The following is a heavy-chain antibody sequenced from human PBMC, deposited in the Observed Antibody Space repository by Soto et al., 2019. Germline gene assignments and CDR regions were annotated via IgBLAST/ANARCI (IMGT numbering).Heavy chain of an antibody. CDR1: GGSISSYY. CDR3: ARDLEQQHAGWFDP. CDR2: IYYSGST. D-gene: IGHD6-13*01. Sequence: LSLTCTVSGGSISSYYWSWIRQPPGKGLEWIAYIYYSGSTNYNPSLKCRVTISVDTSKNQFSLKLSSVTAADTAVYYCARDLEQQHAGWFDPWGQGTLVTVSS. V-gene: IGHV4-59*01. J-gene: IGHJ5*02.